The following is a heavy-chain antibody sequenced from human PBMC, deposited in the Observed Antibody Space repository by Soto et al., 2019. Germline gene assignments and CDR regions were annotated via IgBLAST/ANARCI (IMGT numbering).Heavy chain of an antibody. CDR2: VFHSGST. V-gene: IGHV4-59*12. CDR1: GGSISSYY. CDR3: ARGLFSESSYSGGWYYFDN. D-gene: IGHD1-26*01. J-gene: IGHJ4*02. Sequence: SETLSLTCTVSGGSISSYYWSWIRQSPGKGPEWIGYVFHSGSTDYNPSLKSRVTISLDTSKNQFSLNLNSVTAADTAVYYCARGLFSESSYSGGWYYFDNWSQGSLVTVSS.